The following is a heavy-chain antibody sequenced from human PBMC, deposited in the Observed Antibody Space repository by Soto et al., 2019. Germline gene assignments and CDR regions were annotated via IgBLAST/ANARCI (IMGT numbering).Heavy chain of an antibody. Sequence: QVQLQESGPGLVKPSQTLSLTCTVSGGSISTVNYWWSWIRQSPDMGLEWIGHIYNGGSTYNNPSIGSRGTMSGDTSKNQLSLTLSSVSAADTADDYCARGPAGDKVDSWGQGTLVTVSS. V-gene: IGHV4-30-4*01. D-gene: IGHD7-27*01. CDR3: ARGPAGDKVDS. CDR1: GGSISTVNYW. CDR2: IYNGGST. J-gene: IGHJ4*02.